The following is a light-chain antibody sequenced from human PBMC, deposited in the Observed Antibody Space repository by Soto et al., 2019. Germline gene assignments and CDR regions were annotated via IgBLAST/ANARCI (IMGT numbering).Light chain of an antibody. CDR1: SGHSSYA. CDR3: QTWGTGIQV. Sequence: QPVLTQSPSASASLGASVKLTCTLSSGHSSYAIAWHQQQPEKGPRYLMKLNSDGSHSKGDGIPDRFSGSSSGAERYPTISSLQSEDEADYYCQTWGTGIQVFGTGTKLTVL. V-gene: IGLV4-69*01. J-gene: IGLJ1*01. CDR2: LNSDGSH.